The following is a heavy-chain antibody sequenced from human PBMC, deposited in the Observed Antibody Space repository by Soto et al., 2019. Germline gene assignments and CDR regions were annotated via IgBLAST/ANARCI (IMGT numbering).Heavy chain of an antibody. CDR2: ISSSSSYI. D-gene: IGHD5-12*01. CDR1: GFAFRSSS. CDR3: ARDRDGYNSV. J-gene: IGHJ4*02. V-gene: IGHV3-21*01. Sequence: PGGSLSLSCSASGFAFRSSSMNWVRQAPGKGLEWVSSISSSSSYIYYADSVKGRFTISRDNAKNSLYLQMNSLRAEDTAVYYCARDRDGYNSVWGQGTLVTVSS.